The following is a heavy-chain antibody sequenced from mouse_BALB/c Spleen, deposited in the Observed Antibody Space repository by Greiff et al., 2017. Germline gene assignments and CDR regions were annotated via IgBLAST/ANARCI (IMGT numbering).Heavy chain of an antibody. CDR2: INSNGGST. Sequence: DVKLVESGGGLVQPGGSLKLSCAASGFTFSSYGMSWVRQTPDKRLELVATINSNGGSTYYPDSVKGRFTISRDNAKNTLYLQMSSLKSEDTAMYYCARGRELGLYFDYWGQGTTLTVSS. J-gene: IGHJ2*01. CDR1: GFTFSSYG. D-gene: IGHD4-1*01. CDR3: ARGRELGLYFDY. V-gene: IGHV5-6-3*01.